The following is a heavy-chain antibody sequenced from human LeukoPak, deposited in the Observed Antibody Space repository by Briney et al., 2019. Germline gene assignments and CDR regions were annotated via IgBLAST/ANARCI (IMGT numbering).Heavy chain of an antibody. CDR3: ASVWGSLREYDY. Sequence: GGSLRLSCAASGLPVSSDYMTWVRQAPGKGLEWVSGIYSGGSTSYADSVKGRFTISRGNSQNTVFLQMNSLRAEDTAVYYCASVWGSLREYDYWGQGTPVTVSS. CDR2: IYSGGST. D-gene: IGHD3-16*01. J-gene: IGHJ4*02. V-gene: IGHV3-66*01. CDR1: GLPVSSDY.